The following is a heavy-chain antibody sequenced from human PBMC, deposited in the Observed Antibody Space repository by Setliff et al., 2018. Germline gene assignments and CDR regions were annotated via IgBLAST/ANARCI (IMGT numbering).Heavy chain of an antibody. Sequence: SETLSLTCTVSGVSFGSGTYYWSWIRQPPGKGLEWIGEINHSGTTNYNPSLKSRVTISVDTSNKQFSLKLSSVTAADTAVYYCARGRMRGSCSGPSCTYDPFDIWGQGTPVTVSS. CDR3: ARGRMRGSCSGPSCTYDPFDI. CDR1: GVSFGSGTYY. J-gene: IGHJ3*02. V-gene: IGHV4-39*07. D-gene: IGHD2-2*01. CDR2: INHSGTT.